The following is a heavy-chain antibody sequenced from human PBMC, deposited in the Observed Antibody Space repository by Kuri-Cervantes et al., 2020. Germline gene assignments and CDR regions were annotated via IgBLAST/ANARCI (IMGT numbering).Heavy chain of an antibody. CDR3: ARDRWDYIWGSYRYEGHDAFDI. CDR2: INHSGST. CDR1: GGSFSGYY. D-gene: IGHD3-16*02. J-gene: IGHJ3*02. Sequence: SETLSLTCAVYGGSFSGYYWSWIRQPPGKGLEWIGEINHSGSTNYNPSLKSRVTISVDTSKNQFSLKLSSVTAADTAVYYCARDRWDYIWGSYRYEGHDAFDIWGQGTMVTVSS. V-gene: IGHV4-34*01.